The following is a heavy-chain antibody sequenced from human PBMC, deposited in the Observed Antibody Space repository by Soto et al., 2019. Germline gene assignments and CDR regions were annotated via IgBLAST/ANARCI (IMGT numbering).Heavy chain of an antibody. J-gene: IGHJ6*02. V-gene: IGHV3-30-3*01. CDR3: ARSRHGSGSYTHFYYGLDV. CDR2: ISFDGSTE. CDR1: GFTFISYS. Sequence: GGSLRLSCAASGFTFISYSMHWVSQAPGKWLEWVAVISFDGSTEYYADSVKGRFTISRDNSKNTVYLQMNSLRAEDTAVYYCARSRHGSGSYTHFYYGLDVWGQGTTVTDSS. D-gene: IGHD3-10*01.